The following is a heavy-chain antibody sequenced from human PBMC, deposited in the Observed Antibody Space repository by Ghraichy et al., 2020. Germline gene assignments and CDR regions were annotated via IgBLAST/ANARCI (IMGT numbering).Heavy chain of an antibody. D-gene: IGHD3-16*01. V-gene: IGHV3-23*01. J-gene: IGHJ4*02. Sequence: GESLNISCAASGFTFGTYAMSWVRQAPGKGLEWVSGVSASGYTTYYADSVKGRFTISRDNSKNTLYLQMNSLRAEDTAVYYFAKGLGAYGSPEYWGQGTLVTVSS. CDR1: GFTFGTYA. CDR3: AKGLGAYGSPEY. CDR2: VSASGYTT.